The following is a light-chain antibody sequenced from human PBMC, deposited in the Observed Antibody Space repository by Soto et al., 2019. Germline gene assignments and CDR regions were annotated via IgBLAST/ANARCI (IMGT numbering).Light chain of an antibody. J-gene: IGKJ3*01. Sequence: NVLTQSPDSLAVPLGERSSFNCTTSQSVLYSTTNRNSLAWYQQKPGQSPKLLIQWADTRQDGVLERFSGSGSRTDFTLTITSLQAAAVAVYYCQQYYRAPFTFGPGTRVEIK. V-gene: IGKV4-1*01. CDR1: QSVLYSTTNRNS. CDR2: WAD. CDR3: QQYYRAPFT.